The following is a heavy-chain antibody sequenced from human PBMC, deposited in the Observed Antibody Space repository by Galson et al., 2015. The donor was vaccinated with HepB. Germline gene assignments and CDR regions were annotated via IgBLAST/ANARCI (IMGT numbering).Heavy chain of an antibody. V-gene: IGHV3-30*18. CDR1: GFTFSSYG. Sequence: SLRLSCAASGFTFSSYGMHWVRQAPGKGLEWVAVISYDGSNEYYADSVKGRFTISRDNSKNTLYLQMNSLRAEDTAVYYCAKGDSCGYCTNKPCMDVWGKGTTVTVSS. CDR2: ISYDGSNE. D-gene: IGHD2-8*01. J-gene: IGHJ6*03. CDR3: AKGDSCGYCTNKPCMDV.